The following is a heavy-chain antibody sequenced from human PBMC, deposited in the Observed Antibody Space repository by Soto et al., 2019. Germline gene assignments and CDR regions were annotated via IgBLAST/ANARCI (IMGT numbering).Heavy chain of an antibody. CDR2: MNPNSGNT. J-gene: IGHJ3*02. Sequence: ASVKVYCKASGYTFTSYDINLVRQATGQGLEWMGWMNPNSGNTGYAQKFQGRVTMTRNTSISTAYMELSSLRSEDTAVYYCARVEASYDFWSGYYMLYDAFDIWGQGTMVTVSS. CDR1: GYTFTSYD. D-gene: IGHD3-3*01. V-gene: IGHV1-8*01. CDR3: ARVEASYDFWSGYYMLYDAFDI.